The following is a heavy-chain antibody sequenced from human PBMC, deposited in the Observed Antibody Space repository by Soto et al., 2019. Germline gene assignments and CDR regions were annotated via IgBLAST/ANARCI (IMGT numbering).Heavy chain of an antibody. D-gene: IGHD6-13*01. CDR3: ARAQYSSSWYNWFDP. Sequence: PSHSLTLTCGISGGEISSNRAAGESIKKSPSRGLEWLGRTYYRSKWYNDYAVSVKSRITINPDTSKNQFSLQLNSVTPEDTAVYYCARAQYSSSWYNWFDPWGQGTLVTVSS. CDR1: GGEISSNRAA. J-gene: IGHJ5*02. CDR2: TYYRSKWYN. V-gene: IGHV6-1*01.